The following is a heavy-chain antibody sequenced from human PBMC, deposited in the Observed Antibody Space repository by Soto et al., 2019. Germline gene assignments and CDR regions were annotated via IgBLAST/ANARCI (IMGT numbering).Heavy chain of an antibody. CDR2: ISAYNGNT. D-gene: IGHD2-15*01. CDR1: GYTFTRYG. Sequence: ASVKVSCKASGYTFTRYGISWVRQAPGQGLEWMGWISAYNGNTNYAQKLQGRVTMTTDTSTSTAYMELRSLRSDDTAVYYCAREIGYCSGGSCSDYYYYYMDVWGKGTTVTVSS. V-gene: IGHV1-18*01. CDR3: AREIGYCSGGSCSDYYYYYMDV. J-gene: IGHJ6*03.